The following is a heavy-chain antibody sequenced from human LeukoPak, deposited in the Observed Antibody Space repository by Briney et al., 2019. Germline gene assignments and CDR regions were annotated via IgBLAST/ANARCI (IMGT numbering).Heavy chain of an antibody. J-gene: IGHJ6*02. D-gene: IGHD2-15*01. Sequence: SETLSLTCAVYGGSFSDYYWSWIRQSPGKGLEWIGEINHRGRTNFNPSLKRRVSMSVDTSNNQVSLMLRSVTAADTGVYYCAREAVVYHYAVDVWGQGTTVTVSS. V-gene: IGHV4-34*01. CDR3: AREAVVYHYAVDV. CDR2: INHRGRT. CDR1: GGSFSDYY.